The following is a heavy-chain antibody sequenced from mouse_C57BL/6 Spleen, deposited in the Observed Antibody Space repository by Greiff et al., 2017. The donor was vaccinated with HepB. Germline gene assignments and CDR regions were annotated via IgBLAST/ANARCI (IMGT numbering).Heavy chain of an antibody. CDR1: GYTFTSYW. CDR2: FDPSDSYT. V-gene: IGHV1-50*01. J-gene: IGHJ3*01. Sequence: QVQLQQSGAELVKPGASVKLSCRASGYTFTSYWLQWVKQWPGQGLEWIGEFDPSDSYTNYNQKFKGKATLTVDTSSSTAYMQLSSLTSEDSAVYYCARGAVVAEGFACWGQGTLATVSA. D-gene: IGHD1-1*01. CDR3: ARGAVVAEGFAC.